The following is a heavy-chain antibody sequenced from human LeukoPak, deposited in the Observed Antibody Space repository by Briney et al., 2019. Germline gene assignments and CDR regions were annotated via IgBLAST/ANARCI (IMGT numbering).Heavy chain of an antibody. CDR1: GGSLSSYY. CDR2: IYYSGST. CDR3: ARLSKYYDILTGYYTIFDC. J-gene: IGHJ4*02. Sequence: PSETLSLTCTVSGGSLSSYYWSWIRQPPAKGLEWMGYIYYSGSTNYNPSLQSRVTISVGTSKNQFPLKLSSVTAADTAVYYCARLSKYYDILTGYYTIFDCWGQGTLVTVSS. D-gene: IGHD3-9*01. V-gene: IGHV4-59*08.